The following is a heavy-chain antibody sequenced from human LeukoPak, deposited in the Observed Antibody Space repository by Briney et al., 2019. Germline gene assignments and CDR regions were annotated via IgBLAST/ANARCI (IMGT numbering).Heavy chain of an antibody. CDR2: ISSSSSTI. Sequence: GGSLRLSCAASGFTFSSYSMNWVRQAPGKGLEWVSYISSSSSTIYYADSVKGRFTIYRDNAKNSLYLQMNSLRAEDTAVYYCARDLVVPAAIQGYDAFDIWGQGTMVTVSS. V-gene: IGHV3-48*01. J-gene: IGHJ3*02. CDR3: ARDLVVPAAIQGYDAFDI. CDR1: GFTFSSYS. D-gene: IGHD2-2*01.